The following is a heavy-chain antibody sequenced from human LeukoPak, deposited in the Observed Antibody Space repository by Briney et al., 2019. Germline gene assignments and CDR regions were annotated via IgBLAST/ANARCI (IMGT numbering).Heavy chain of an antibody. CDR1: GGSISNNY. Sequence: PSETLSLTCNVSGGSISNNYWNWIRQPPGKGLEWIGYIYSGGTTSHNPSLKSRISISVDTSKNQFSLRLSSVTAADTAVYYCASGSNWGQGILVTVSS. CDR2: IYSGGTT. CDR3: ASGSN. D-gene: IGHD1-26*01. V-gene: IGHV4-59*01. J-gene: IGHJ4*02.